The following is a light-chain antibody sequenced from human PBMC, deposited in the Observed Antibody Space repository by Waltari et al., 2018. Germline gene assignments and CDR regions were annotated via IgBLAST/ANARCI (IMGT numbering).Light chain of an antibody. J-gene: IGLJ1*01. V-gene: IGLV2-8*01. Sequence: QSALTQPPSASGSPGQSVTISCTGTSSDVGYYNYVSWYQQHPGKAPKLMIFEVSKRFVGVPDRFAGSKSATAASLTVSGLQAEDEADYYCSSYAGNNFYVFGTGTTVTVL. CDR3: SSYAGNNFYV. CDR2: EVS. CDR1: SSDVGYYNY.